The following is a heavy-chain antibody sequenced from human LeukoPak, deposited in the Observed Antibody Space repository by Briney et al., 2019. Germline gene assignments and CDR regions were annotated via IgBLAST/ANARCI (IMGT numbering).Heavy chain of an antibody. CDR3: ASSRDDYYYYGVDV. J-gene: IGHJ6*02. V-gene: IGHV1-8*01. CDR1: GYTFTSYD. Sequence: ASVKVSCKASGYTFTSYDINWVRQATGQGLEWMGWMNPNSGNTGYAQKFQGRVTMTRNTSISTAYMELSSLRSEDTAVYYCASSRDDYYYYGVDVWGQGTTVTVSS. CDR2: MNPNSGNT.